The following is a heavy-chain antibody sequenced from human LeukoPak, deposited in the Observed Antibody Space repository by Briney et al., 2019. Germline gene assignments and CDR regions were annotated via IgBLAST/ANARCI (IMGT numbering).Heavy chain of an antibody. CDR3: ATGYGSGSYPLDP. J-gene: IGHJ5*02. V-gene: IGHV4-39*01. D-gene: IGHD3-10*01. Sequence: PSETLSLTCTVSGGSISSSSYYWGWIRQPPGKGLEWIGSIYYSGSSYYNPSLKSRVTISVDTSKNQFSLKLSSVTAADTAVYYCATGYGSGSYPLDPWGQGILVTVSS. CDR2: IYYSGSS. CDR1: GGSISSSSYY.